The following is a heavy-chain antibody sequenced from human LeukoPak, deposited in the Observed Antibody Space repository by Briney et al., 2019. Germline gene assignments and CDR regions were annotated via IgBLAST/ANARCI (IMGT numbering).Heavy chain of an antibody. J-gene: IGHJ4*01. D-gene: IGHD5-24*01. CDR2: VYPGDSDT. V-gene: IGHV5-51*01. Sequence: GESLKISCQGSGYNFPSYWIGWVRQMPGKGLEWMGIVYPGDSDTRYSPSFQGQVTISADKSISTAYLQWSSLKASDTAMYYCARFPRGLKSHSDYWGQGALVTVSS. CDR1: GYNFPSYW. CDR3: ARFPRGLKSHSDY.